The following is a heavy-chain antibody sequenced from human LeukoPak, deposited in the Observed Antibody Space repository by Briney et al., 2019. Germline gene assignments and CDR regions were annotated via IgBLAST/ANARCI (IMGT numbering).Heavy chain of an antibody. J-gene: IGHJ4*02. Sequence: PGRSLRLSCAASGFTFSSYGMHGVRQAPGKGLEWVAVISYDGSNKYYADSVKGRFTISRDNSKNTLYLQMNSLRAEDTAVYYCAKDLGVRYFDWLIPESDYWGQGTLVTVSS. V-gene: IGHV3-30*18. CDR2: ISYDGSNK. CDR1: GFTFSSYG. CDR3: AKDLGVRYFDWLIPESDY. D-gene: IGHD3-9*01.